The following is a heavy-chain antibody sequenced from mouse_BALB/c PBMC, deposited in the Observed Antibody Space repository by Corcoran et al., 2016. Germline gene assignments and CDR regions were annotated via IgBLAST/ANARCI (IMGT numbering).Heavy chain of an antibody. CDR3: ATDAYSKEGGFAY. V-gene: IGHV1-62-2*01. CDR2: FYPGGGNI. Sequence: VQLQQSGPELVKPGTSVTLSCKASGYTFTEYVIHWIKQRSGQGLEWIGWFYPGGGNINYNENFRDKATLTADKSSSTVYMELRRVTSEDSALYFWATDAYSKEGGFAYWGQGTLVTVSA. J-gene: IGHJ3*01. CDR1: GYTFTEYV.